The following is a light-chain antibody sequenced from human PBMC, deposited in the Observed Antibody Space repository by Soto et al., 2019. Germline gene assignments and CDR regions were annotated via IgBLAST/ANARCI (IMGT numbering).Light chain of an antibody. Sequence: ETVMTQSPATLSVSPGERATLSCKASQSVSTNLAWYQQRPGQAPRLLIYGASTRDAGIPGTFSGSGSGTDFTPTISSLQSEDFSVSYCQQYNNWPLTFGGRTKVEIK. CDR2: GAS. J-gene: IGKJ4*01. CDR3: QQYNNWPLT. V-gene: IGKV3-15*01. CDR1: QSVSTN.